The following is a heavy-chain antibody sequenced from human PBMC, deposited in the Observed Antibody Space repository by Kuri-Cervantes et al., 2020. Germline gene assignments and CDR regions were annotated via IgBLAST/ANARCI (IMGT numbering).Heavy chain of an antibody. Sequence: LVKPTETLTLTCTVSGFSLSNARMGVSWIRQPPGKGLEWIGYIYYSGSTYYNPSLKSRLTISVDTSKNQFSLKLSSVTAADTAVYYCARGGTTVTDYYFDYWGQGALVTVSS. CDR3: ARGGTTVTDYYFDY. CDR2: IYYSGST. D-gene: IGHD4-17*01. J-gene: IGHJ4*02. CDR1: GFSLSNARMG. V-gene: IGHV4-30-4*08.